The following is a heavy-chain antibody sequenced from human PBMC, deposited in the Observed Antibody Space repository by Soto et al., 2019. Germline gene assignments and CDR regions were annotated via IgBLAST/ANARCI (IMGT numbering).Heavy chain of an antibody. Sequence: PSETLSLTCTVSGGSISSGGYYWSWIRQHPGKGLEWIGYIYYSGSTYYNPSLKSRVTISVDTSKNQFSLKLGSVTAADTAVYYCARAYSYGLTFDYWGQGTLVTVSS. V-gene: IGHV4-31*03. CDR3: ARAYSYGLTFDY. J-gene: IGHJ4*02. CDR1: GGSISSGGYY. CDR2: IYYSGST. D-gene: IGHD5-18*01.